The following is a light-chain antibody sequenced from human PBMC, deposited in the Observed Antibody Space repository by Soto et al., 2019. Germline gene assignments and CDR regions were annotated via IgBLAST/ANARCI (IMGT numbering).Light chain of an antibody. J-gene: IGKJ1*01. CDR3: QQYGSSRWT. V-gene: IGKV3-20*01. CDR2: GAS. CDR1: QRVGSNY. Sequence: EIVLTQSPGTLSLSPGERAALYCRASQRVGSNYLAWYQHNPGQPPRLLIYGASARATGIADRFSGSGSGTDFTLTISRLEPEDFAVYYCQQYGSSRWTFGQGTKVEIK.